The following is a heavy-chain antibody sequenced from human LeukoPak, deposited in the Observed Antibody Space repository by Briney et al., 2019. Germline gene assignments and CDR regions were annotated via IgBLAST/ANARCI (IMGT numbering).Heavy chain of an antibody. V-gene: IGHV4-4*07. J-gene: IGHJ4*02. Sequence: SETLSLTCTVSGGSISSYYWSWIRQPAGKGLEWIGRIYSTGSTNYNPSLKSRVTMSVDTSKNQFSLRLRSVTAVDTAVYYCARQIASAGTAGFDFWGQGALVTVSS. CDR1: GGSISSYY. CDR2: IYSTGST. D-gene: IGHD6-13*01. CDR3: ARQIASAGTAGFDF.